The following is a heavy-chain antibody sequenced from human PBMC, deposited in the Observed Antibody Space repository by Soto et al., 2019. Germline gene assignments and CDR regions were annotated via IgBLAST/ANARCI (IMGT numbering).Heavy chain of an antibody. Sequence: EVQLLESGGGLVQPGGSLRLSCAASGFTFSTYAMYWVHQAPGKGLEWVSAIGGGGGDTYYTDSVKGRFTISRDNSKNTLYLQMNSLRGEDMAVYYCVKDGGEGGQGTLVTVSS. CDR2: IGGGGGDT. J-gene: IGHJ4*02. CDR1: GFTFSTYA. D-gene: IGHD3-10*01. V-gene: IGHV3-23*01. CDR3: VKDGGE.